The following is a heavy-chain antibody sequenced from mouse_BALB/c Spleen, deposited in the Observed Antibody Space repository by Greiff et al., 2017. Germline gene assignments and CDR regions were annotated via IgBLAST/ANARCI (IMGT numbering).Heavy chain of an antibody. CDR1: GYSITSGYY. Sequence: DVKLQESGPGLVKPSQSLSLTCSVTGYSITSGYYWNWIRQFPGNKLEWMGYISYDGSNNYNPSLKNRISITRDTSKNQFFLKLNSVTTEDTATYYCARGNGNYVAWFAYWGQGTLVTVSA. J-gene: IGHJ3*01. CDR3: ARGNGNYVAWFAY. D-gene: IGHD2-1*01. V-gene: IGHV3-6*02. CDR2: ISYDGSN.